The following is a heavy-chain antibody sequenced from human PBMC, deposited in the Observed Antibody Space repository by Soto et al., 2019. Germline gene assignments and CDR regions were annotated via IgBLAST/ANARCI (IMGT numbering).Heavy chain of an antibody. CDR1: GGTFSSYA. J-gene: IGHJ2*01. V-gene: IGHV1-69*01. D-gene: IGHD5-18*01. CDR3: AIYKPGYSYNEGDYWYFDL. Sequence: QVQLVQSGAEVKKPGSSVKVSCKASGGTFSSYAISWVRQAPGQGLAWMGGIIPIFGTANYAQKFQGRVTITADESTSTAYMELSSPRSEDTAVYYCAIYKPGYSYNEGDYWYFDLWGRGTLVTVSS. CDR2: IIPIFGTA.